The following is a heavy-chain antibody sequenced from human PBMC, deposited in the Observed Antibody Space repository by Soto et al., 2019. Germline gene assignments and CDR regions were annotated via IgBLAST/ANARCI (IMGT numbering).Heavy chain of an antibody. Sequence: PGEPLKISCQGSGYTFTGHWISWVRQMPGKGLEWMGRIDPSDSYTDYSPTVQGHVTMSADKSINTAYLQWSSLQASDTAVYYCTRHTGYDSSLDYWGQGTLVTVSS. CDR3: TRHTGYDSSLDY. D-gene: IGHD5-12*01. CDR2: IDPSDSYT. J-gene: IGHJ4*02. V-gene: IGHV5-10-1*01. CDR1: GYTFTGHW.